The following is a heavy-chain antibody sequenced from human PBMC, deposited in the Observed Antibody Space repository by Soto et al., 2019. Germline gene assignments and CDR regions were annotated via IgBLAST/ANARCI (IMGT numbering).Heavy chain of an antibody. CDR2: TYYRSKWYN. CDR3: ARVWNYVGYYYYGMDV. Sequence: PSQTLSLTCVISGDSVSSNSAAWNWIRQSPSRGLEWLGRTYYRSKWYNDYAVSVKSRITINPDTSKNQFSLQLNSVTPEDTAVYYCARVWNYVGYYYYGMDVWGQGTTVTVSS. J-gene: IGHJ6*02. V-gene: IGHV6-1*01. CDR1: GDSVSSNSAA. D-gene: IGHD1-7*01.